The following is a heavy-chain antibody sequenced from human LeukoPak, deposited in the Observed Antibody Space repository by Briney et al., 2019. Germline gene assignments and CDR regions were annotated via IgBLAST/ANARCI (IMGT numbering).Heavy chain of an antibody. V-gene: IGHV3-23*01. CDR3: VKGFHFNW. CDR1: GFEFSIHD. Sequence: GGSLRLSCVVSGFEFSIHDMSWGRQAPGKGPEWVSSISGRGTDTYYRDSVKGRFTISRDTSKNTLYMQMNNLRVEDTALYYCVKGFHFNWWGQGTLVTVSS. J-gene: IGHJ4*02. CDR2: ISGRGTDT.